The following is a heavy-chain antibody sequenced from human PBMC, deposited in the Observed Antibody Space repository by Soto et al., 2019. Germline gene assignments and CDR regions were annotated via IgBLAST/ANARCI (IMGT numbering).Heavy chain of an antibody. CDR1: GYSFTSYW. D-gene: IGHD3-10*01. J-gene: IGHJ6*02. Sequence: EVQLVQSGAEVKKPGESLRISCKGSGYSFTSYWISWVRQMPGKGLEWMGRIDPSDSYTNYSPSFQGHVTISADKSISTAYLQWSSLKASDTAMYYCARYGSGSSTHYYYYGMDVWGQGTTVTVSS. CDR2: IDPSDSYT. CDR3: ARYGSGSSTHYYYYGMDV. V-gene: IGHV5-10-1*03.